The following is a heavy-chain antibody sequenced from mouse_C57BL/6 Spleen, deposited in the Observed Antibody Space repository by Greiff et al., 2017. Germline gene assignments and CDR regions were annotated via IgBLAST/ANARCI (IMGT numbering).Heavy chain of an antibody. V-gene: IGHV14-2*01. CDR3: AIYYGSSYVAMDG. CDR2: IDPKDGDT. Sequence: EVQLQQSGAELVKPGASVKLSCTASGFNFKDYYMHWVKQRTEKGLEWIGRIDPKDGDTKYNQKFKGKATLTADTSSNTAYLQLSSLTSEDTAVYYCAIYYGSSYVAMDGWGKGTTVTVSS. CDR1: GFNFKDYY. J-gene: IGHJ4*01. D-gene: IGHD1-1*01.